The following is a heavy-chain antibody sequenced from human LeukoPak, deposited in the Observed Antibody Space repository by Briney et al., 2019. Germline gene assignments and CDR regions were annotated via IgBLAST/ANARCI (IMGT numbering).Heavy chain of an antibody. D-gene: IGHD6-13*01. CDR1: GGSISINY. V-gene: IGHV4-4*07. CDR3: ARARIATAGFDY. Sequence: SETLSLTRNDPGGSISINYRSWIRQPAGKGLEWIGRIYTSGSTSYNPSLEGRVTIPVDTSKNQFSLRLTSVAAADTAVYYCARARIATAGFDYWGQGALVTVFS. J-gene: IGHJ4*02. CDR2: IYTSGST.